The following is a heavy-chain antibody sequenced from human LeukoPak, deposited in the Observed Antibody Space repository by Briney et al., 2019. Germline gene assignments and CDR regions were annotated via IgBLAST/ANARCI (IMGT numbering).Heavy chain of an antibody. CDR2: IRYDGSNK. CDR3: AKEDSSSSDY. D-gene: IGHD6-6*01. V-gene: IGHV3-30*02. J-gene: IGHJ4*02. CDR1: GFTFSSYG. Sequence: VGSLRLSCAASGFTFSSYGMHWVRQAPGKGLEWVAFIRYDGSNKYYADSVKGRFTISRDNSKNTLYLQMNSLRAEDTAVYYCAKEDSSSSDYWGQGTLVTVSS.